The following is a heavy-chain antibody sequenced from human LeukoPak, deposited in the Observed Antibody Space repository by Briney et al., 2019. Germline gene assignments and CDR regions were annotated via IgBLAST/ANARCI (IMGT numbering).Heavy chain of an antibody. V-gene: IGHV4-31*03. CDR2: IYYSGST. CDR3: ARADSSGYYYDVYYYGMDV. D-gene: IGHD3-22*01. Sequence: SETLSLTCTVSGGSISSGGYYWSWIRQHPGKGLEWIGYIYYSGSTYYNPSLKGRVTISVDTSKNQFSLKLSSVTAADTAVYYCARADSSGYYYDVYYYGMDVWGQGTTVTVSS. J-gene: IGHJ6*02. CDR1: GGSISSGGYY.